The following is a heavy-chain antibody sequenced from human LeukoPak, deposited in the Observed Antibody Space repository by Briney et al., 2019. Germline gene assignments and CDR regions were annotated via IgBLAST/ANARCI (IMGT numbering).Heavy chain of an antibody. J-gene: IGHJ4*02. V-gene: IGHV1-2*02. D-gene: IGHD6-13*01. CDR3: ARSDREGIAAAGSFDY. Sequence: GASVKVSCKASGYTFTGYYMYWVQQAPGQGLEWMGWINPNSGGTNYAQKFQGRVTITRDTSISTAYMELSRLRSDDTAVYYCARSDREGIAAAGSFDYWGQGTLVTVSS. CDR1: GYTFTGYY. CDR2: INPNSGGT.